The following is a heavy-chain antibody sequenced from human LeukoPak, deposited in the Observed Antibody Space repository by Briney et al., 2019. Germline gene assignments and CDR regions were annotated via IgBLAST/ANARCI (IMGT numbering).Heavy chain of an antibody. CDR3: ATHTIAYAFDI. Sequence: PSETLSLTCTVSGGSISSYYWSWIRQPPGKELEWIGYIYTSGSTNYNPSLKSRVTISVDTSKNQFSLKLSSVTAADTAVYYCATHTIAYAFDIWGQGTMVTVSS. V-gene: IGHV4-4*09. D-gene: IGHD3-10*01. CDR2: IYTSGST. CDR1: GGSISSYY. J-gene: IGHJ3*02.